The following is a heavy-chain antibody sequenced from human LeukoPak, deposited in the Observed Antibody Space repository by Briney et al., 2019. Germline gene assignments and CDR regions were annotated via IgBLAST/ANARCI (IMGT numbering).Heavy chain of an antibody. V-gene: IGHV3-23*01. CDR2: ISGSGGST. J-gene: IGHJ4*02. D-gene: IGHD3-10*01. CDR1: GFTFSTYA. CDR3: AKLGGMEWFGESPYS. Sequence: TGGSLRLSCAASGFTFSTYAMNWVRQAPGKGLEWVSAISGSGGSTYYADSVKGRFTISRDNSKNTLYLQMNSLRAEDTAVYYCAKLGGMEWFGESPYSWGQGTLVTVSS.